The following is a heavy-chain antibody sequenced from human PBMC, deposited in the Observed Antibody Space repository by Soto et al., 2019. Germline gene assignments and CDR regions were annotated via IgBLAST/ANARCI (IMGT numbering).Heavy chain of an antibody. V-gene: IGHV4-39*02. CDR2: IYYRGNT. Sequence: PSETLSLTCTVSGDSIGNALFFWGWLRQPPGKGLEWIGSIYYRGNTYYNPSLKSRVTVSLDTSKNQFSLNLRSVTAADTAVYYCARVHQQYIWFDHLGQGSLVSVSP. CDR3: ARVHQQYIWFDH. CDR1: GDSIGNALFF. D-gene: IGHD2-2*01. J-gene: IGHJ5*02.